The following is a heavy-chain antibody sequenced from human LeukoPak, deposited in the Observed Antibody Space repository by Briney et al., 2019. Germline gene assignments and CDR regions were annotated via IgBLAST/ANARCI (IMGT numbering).Heavy chain of an antibody. CDR3: AKHYYDSSGYPPDY. CDR2: ISGSGGST. CDR1: GFTFSSYA. J-gene: IGHJ4*02. D-gene: IGHD3-22*01. V-gene: IGHV3-23*01. Sequence: GGSLRLSCAASGFTFSSYAMSWVRQAPGKGLEWVSAISGSGGSTYYAGSVMGRFTISRDNSKNTLYLQMNSLRAEDTAVYYCAKHYYDSSGYPPDYWGQGTLVTVSS.